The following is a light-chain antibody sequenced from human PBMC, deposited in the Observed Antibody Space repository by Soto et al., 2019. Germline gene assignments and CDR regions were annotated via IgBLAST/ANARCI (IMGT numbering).Light chain of an antibody. CDR3: QRRLCGPFT. J-gene: IGKJ4*01. CDR2: SAS. Sequence: DIQMTQSPSFLSASLGDKVTITCRASQSFSSYLDWYQQKVGRAPQLLISSASTLQSGVPSRFVGSGSGTDFILTISSLQPDYSATYYCQRRLCGPFTFGGGAKVDI. V-gene: IGKV1-39*01. CDR1: QSFSSY.